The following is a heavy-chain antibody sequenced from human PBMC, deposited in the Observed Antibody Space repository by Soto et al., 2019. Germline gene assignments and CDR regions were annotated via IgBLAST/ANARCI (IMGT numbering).Heavy chain of an antibody. CDR1: GFTFSNNY. V-gene: IGHV3-7*04. CDR2: IKQDGSEK. J-gene: IGHJ4*02. CDR3: ARDGEWSFDY. Sequence: EVQLVESGGGLVQPGGSVRLSCAASGFTFSNNYMSWVRQAPGKGLEWVANIKQDGSEKYYVDSVKGRFTISRDNAKNSLYLQMNSLTAEDTAVYYCARDGEWSFDYWGQGTLVTVSS. D-gene: IGHD3-3*01.